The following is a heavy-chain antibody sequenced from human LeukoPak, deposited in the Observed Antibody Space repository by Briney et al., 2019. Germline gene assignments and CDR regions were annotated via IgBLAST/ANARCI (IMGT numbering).Heavy chain of an antibody. D-gene: IGHD1-26*01. V-gene: IGHV4-34*01. Sequence: SETLSLTCAVYGGSFNGYYWSWIRQPPGKGLEWIGEINHSGSTNYNPSLKSRVTISVDTSKNQFSLKLSSVTAADTAVYYCAGESWEPHLENWGQGTLVTVSS. CDR2: INHSGST. CDR1: GGSFNGYY. CDR3: AGESWEPHLEN. J-gene: IGHJ4*02.